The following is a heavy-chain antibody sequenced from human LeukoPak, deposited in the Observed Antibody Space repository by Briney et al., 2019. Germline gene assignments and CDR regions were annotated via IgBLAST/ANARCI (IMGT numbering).Heavy chain of an antibody. CDR3: AKGVTMVRGVIIRLYYFDY. J-gene: IGHJ4*02. V-gene: IGHV3-23*01. CDR2: ISGSGGST. CDR1: GFTFSSYA. Sequence: GGSLRLSCAASGFTFSSYAMSWVRQAPGKGLEWASAISGSGGSTYYADSVKGRFTISRDNSKNTLYLQMNSLRAEDTAVYYCAKGVTMVRGVIIRLYYFDYWGQGTLVTVSS. D-gene: IGHD3-10*01.